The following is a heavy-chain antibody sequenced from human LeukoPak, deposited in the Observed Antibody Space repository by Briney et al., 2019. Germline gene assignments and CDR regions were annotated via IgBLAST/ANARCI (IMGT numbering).Heavy chain of an antibody. CDR1: GFAFSNYA. D-gene: IGHD4-17*01. CDR2: VGVSGANT. V-gene: IGHV3-23*01. CDR3: AKRVAVTTTRYFDY. J-gene: IGHJ4*02. Sequence: GGSLGLYCAASGFAFSNYAMSLVRHAPGKGVEWVSTVGVSGANTFYADSVKGRFTISRDKSENKLYLQMNSLRAEDTAVYYCAKRVAVTTTRYFDYWGQGTLVTVSS.